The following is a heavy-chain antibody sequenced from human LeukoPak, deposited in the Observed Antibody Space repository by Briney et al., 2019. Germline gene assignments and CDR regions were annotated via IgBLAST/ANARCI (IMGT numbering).Heavy chain of an antibody. CDR3: AKEGGYGELSSYFDY. CDR1: GFTFSSYA. Sequence: GGSLRLSCAASGFTFSSYAMSWVRQAPGKGLERVSGISGSGGSTYYADSVKGRFTISRDNSKNTLYLQMNSLRAEDTAVYYCAKEGGYGELSSYFDYWGQGTLVTVSS. CDR2: ISGSGGST. J-gene: IGHJ4*02. V-gene: IGHV3-23*01. D-gene: IGHD3-16*02.